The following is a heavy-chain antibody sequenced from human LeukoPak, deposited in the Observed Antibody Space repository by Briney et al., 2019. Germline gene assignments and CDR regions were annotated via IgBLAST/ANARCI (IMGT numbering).Heavy chain of an antibody. CDR1: GFTFSSYW. Sequence: GXLRLSCAASGFTFSSYWMSWVRQAPGKGLEWVANIKQDGSEKYYVDSVKGRFTISRDNAKNSLYLQMNSLRAEDTAVYYCARVRRYSSSWGYYFDYWGQGTLVTVSS. V-gene: IGHV3-7*01. CDR3: ARVRRYSSSWGYYFDY. CDR2: IKQDGSEK. D-gene: IGHD6-13*01. J-gene: IGHJ4*02.